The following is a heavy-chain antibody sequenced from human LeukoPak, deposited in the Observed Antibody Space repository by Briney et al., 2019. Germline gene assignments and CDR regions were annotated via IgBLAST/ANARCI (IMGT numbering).Heavy chain of an antibody. J-gene: IGHJ4*02. CDR3: ARSYYDYVWGSRTTGYFDY. CDR1: GYSISSGYY. V-gene: IGHV4-38-2*01. Sequence: SETLSLTCAVSGYSISSGYYWGWIRQPPGKGLEWIGSIYHSGSTYYNPSLESRVTISVDTSKNQFSLKLSSVTAADTAVYYCARSYYDYVWGSRTTGYFDYWGQGTLVTVSS. D-gene: IGHD3-16*01. CDR2: IYHSGST.